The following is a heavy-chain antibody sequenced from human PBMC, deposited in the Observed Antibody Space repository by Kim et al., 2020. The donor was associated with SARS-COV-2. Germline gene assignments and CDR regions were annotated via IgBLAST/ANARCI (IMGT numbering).Heavy chain of an antibody. Sequence: SETLSLTCTVSGGSISSGSYYWSWIRQPAGKGLEWIGRIYTSGSTNYNPSLKSRVTISVDTSKNQFSLKLSSVTAADTAVYYCARDSLDFWSGYYIDYWGQGTLVTVSS. CDR1: GGSISSGSYY. J-gene: IGHJ4*02. CDR2: IYTSGST. D-gene: IGHD3-3*01. CDR3: ARDSLDFWSGYYIDY. V-gene: IGHV4-61*02.